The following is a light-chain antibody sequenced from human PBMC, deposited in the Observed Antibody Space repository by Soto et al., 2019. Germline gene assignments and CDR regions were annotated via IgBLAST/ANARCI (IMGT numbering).Light chain of an antibody. CDR2: DVS. Sequence: QSALTQPRSVSGSPGQSITISCTGTSSDVGGYNYVSWYRQHPGKAPKLVIYDVSKRPSGVPDRFSGSTSGNTASLTISGLQALAEADYYFCSYAGSYTHYVFGTGTKLTVL. J-gene: IGLJ1*01. V-gene: IGLV2-11*01. CDR1: SSDVGGYNY. CDR3: CSYAGSYTHYV.